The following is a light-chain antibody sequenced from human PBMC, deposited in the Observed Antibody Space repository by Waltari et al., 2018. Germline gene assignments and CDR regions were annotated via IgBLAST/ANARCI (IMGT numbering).Light chain of an antibody. V-gene: IGKV1-NL1*01. CDR2: RAS. CDR3: QHCSSSPPFT. J-gene: IGKJ2*01. CDR1: QDINGS. Sequence: DVQLTQLPSSLSASVGERVTITCRATQDINGSLAWFQQKSGKAPELLISRASRLQNGVPSRFSGSASGTDFTLTISGLQLEDVATYYCQHCSSSPPFTFGPGTKLDI.